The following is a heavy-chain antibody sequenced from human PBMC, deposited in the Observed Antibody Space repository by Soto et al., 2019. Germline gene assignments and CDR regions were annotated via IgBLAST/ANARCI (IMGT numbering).Heavy chain of an antibody. J-gene: IGHJ3*02. Sequence: QVQLQQWGAGLLKPSETLSLTCAVYGGSFSGYYWSWIRQPPGKGLEWIGEINHSGSTNYNPSLKSRVTITVDTSKNQFSLKLSSVTAADTAVYYCASLVRGLSDVFDIWGQGTTVTVSS. D-gene: IGHD3-10*01. CDR3: ASLVRGLSDVFDI. CDR2: INHSGST. CDR1: GGSFSGYY. V-gene: IGHV4-34*02.